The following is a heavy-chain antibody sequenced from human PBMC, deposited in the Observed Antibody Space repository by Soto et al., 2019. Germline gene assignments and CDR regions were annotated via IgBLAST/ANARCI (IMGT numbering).Heavy chain of an antibody. J-gene: IGHJ1*01. Sequence: PSETLSLTCTVSGGSISSYYWSWSRQPPWKGLEWIGYIYYSGSTNYNPSLKSRVTISVDTSKNQFSLKLSSVTAADTAVYYCARLGHVYYYDSSGYREYFQHWGQGTLVTVSS. CDR2: IYYSGST. CDR3: ARLGHVYYYDSSGYREYFQH. V-gene: IGHV4-59*01. CDR1: GGSISSYY. D-gene: IGHD3-22*01.